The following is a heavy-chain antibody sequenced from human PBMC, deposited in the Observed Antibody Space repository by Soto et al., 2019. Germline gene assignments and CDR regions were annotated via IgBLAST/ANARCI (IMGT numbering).Heavy chain of an antibody. J-gene: IGHJ6*02. D-gene: IGHD3-3*01. CDR2: ISTYNGDT. CDR3: AKFRRYDFWSGPPDYGMDV. Sequence: ASVKVSCKASGYTFTSYGISWVRQAPGQGLEWMGWISTYNGDTSYAQEVQGRVTMTTDTSTSTAYIELRSLRSDDTAVYYCAKFRRYDFWSGPPDYGMDVWGQGTTVTVSS. CDR1: GYTFTSYG. V-gene: IGHV1-18*01.